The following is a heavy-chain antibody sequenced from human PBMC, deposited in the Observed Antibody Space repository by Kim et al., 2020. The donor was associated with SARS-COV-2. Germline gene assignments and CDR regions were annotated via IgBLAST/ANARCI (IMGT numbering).Heavy chain of an antibody. J-gene: IGHJ4*02. V-gene: IGHV3-7*04. CDR2: GSSK. D-gene: IGHD7-27*01. Sequence: GSSKSYADSLKGRFTNSGDNAKRSLYQPMNSLRAEDTAVYYCRREHWGPEYWGQGTLVTVSS. CDR3: RREHWGPEY.